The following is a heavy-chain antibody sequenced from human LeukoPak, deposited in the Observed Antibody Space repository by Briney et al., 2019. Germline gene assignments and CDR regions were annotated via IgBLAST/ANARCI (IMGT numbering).Heavy chain of an antibody. CDR3: ARALHCSSTSCYLHYMDV. Sequence: PGGSLRLSCTASGFTFSYYTMNWVRQAAGKGLEWVSSISSSSYIYYADSVKGRFTISRDNAKNSLYLQMNSLRAEDTAVYYCARALHCSSTSCYLHYMDVWGKGTTVTVSS. CDR1: GFTFSYYT. CDR2: ISSSSYI. J-gene: IGHJ6*03. V-gene: IGHV3-21*01. D-gene: IGHD2-2*01.